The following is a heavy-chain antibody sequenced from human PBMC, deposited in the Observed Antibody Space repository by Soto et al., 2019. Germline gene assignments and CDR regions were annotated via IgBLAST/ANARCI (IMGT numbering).Heavy chain of an antibody. Sequence: GGSLRLSCAIYESTVGRDWMNWVRQAPGKGLEWVAHVNQDGSEKYYVDSVKGRFTISRDNAKNSLYLQVNSLRAADTAIYYCSGGVGDAFWGQGTLVTAPQ. J-gene: IGHJ4*02. CDR3: SGGVGDAF. CDR2: VNQDGSEK. D-gene: IGHD1-26*01. CDR1: ESTVGRDW. V-gene: IGHV3-7*04.